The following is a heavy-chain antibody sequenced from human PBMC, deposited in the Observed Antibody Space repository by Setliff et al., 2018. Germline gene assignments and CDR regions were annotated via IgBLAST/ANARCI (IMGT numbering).Heavy chain of an antibody. D-gene: IGHD3-10*01. CDR2: ISPSGST. CDR3: AKVPITKVYFYMDV. CDR1: GASITSGGFY. Sequence: SETLSLTCSVSGASITSGGFYWTWIRQPAVKGLEWLGHISPSGSTNSKPSLKSRVTISVDASKNQLSLKLSSVTAADTAVYYCAKVPITKVYFYMDVWGKGTTVTVSS. V-gene: IGHV4-61*09. J-gene: IGHJ6*03.